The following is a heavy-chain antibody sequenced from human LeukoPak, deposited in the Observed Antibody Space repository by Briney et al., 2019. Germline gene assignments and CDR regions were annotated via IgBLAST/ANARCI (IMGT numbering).Heavy chain of an antibody. V-gene: IGHV3-23*01. CDR3: AKVVDRAMVASLRRQGNGLGFDY. CDR1: GFTFSSYA. D-gene: IGHD5-18*01. Sequence: GGSLRLSCAASGFTFSSYAVSWVRQAPGKGLEWVSAISGSGGSTYYADSVKGRFTISRDNSKNTLYLQMNSLRAEDTAVYYCAKVVDRAMVASLRRQGNGLGFDYWGQGTLVTVSS. J-gene: IGHJ4*02. CDR2: ISGSGGST.